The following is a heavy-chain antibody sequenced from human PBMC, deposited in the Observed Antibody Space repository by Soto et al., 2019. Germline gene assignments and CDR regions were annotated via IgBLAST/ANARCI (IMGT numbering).Heavy chain of an antibody. D-gene: IGHD6-6*01. V-gene: IGHV5-51*01. CDR3: ARHLQGGSSYYYGMDV. J-gene: IGHJ6*02. CDR2: IYPGVFDS. CDR1: GYSFTSFW. Sequence: GESVKVSCMGSGYSFTSFWIGWCRQMLGKGLEWMGFIYPGVFDSRYSPSFQCQVTISADKSISTAYLQYSSQKASDTAMYYCARHLQGGSSYYYGMDVWGQGTTVTVSS.